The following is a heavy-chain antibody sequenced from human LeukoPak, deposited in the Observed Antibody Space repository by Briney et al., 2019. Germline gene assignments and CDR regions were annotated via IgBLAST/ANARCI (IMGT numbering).Heavy chain of an antibody. CDR2: INHSGST. CDR3: ARGGNVGLSY. J-gene: IGHJ4*02. D-gene: IGHD1-26*01. Sequence: KASETLSLTCAVYGVSFSGYYWSWIRQPPGKGLEWIGEINHSGSTNYNPSLKSRVTISVDTSKNQFSLKLSSVTAADTAVYYCARGGNVGLSYWGQGTLVTVSS. CDR1: GVSFSGYY. V-gene: IGHV4-34*01.